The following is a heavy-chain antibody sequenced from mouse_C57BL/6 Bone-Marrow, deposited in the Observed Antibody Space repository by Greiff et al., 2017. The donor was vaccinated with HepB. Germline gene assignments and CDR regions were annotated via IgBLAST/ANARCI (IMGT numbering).Heavy chain of an antibody. CDR2: IDPDTGGT. J-gene: IGHJ3*01. V-gene: IGHV1-15*01. CDR1: GYTFTDYE. Sequence: QVQLQQPGAELVRPGASVTLSCKASGYTFTDYEMHWVKQTPVHGLEWIGAIDPDTGGTAYNQKFKGKAILTADKSSSTAYMELRSLTSEDSAVYYCTRRLLRLQAWFAYWGQGTLVTVSA. CDR3: TRRLLRLQAWFAY. D-gene: IGHD1-2*01.